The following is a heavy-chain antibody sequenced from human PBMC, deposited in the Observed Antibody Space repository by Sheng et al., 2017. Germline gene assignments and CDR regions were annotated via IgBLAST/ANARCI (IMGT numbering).Heavy chain of an antibody. Sequence: QVQLQESGPGLVQPSETLSLTCTVSGGSISNDGWSWIRQPPGEGLEWIGYMYYSGSTEYNPSLRSRVTISVDTSKNQFSLKLSSVTAADTAVYYCARGGGNWFDPWGQGTRGHRLL. CDR2: MYYSGST. J-gene: IGHJ5*02. CDR1: GGSISNDG. D-gene: IGHD3-10*01. V-gene: IGHV4-59*01. CDR3: ARGGGNWFDP.